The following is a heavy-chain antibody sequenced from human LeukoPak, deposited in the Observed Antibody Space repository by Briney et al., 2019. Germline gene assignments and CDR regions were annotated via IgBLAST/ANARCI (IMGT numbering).Heavy chain of an antibody. D-gene: IGHD3-3*01. CDR1: GATLSSYA. V-gene: IGHV1-69*05. J-gene: IGHJ4*02. CDR2: IIPIFGTA. Sequence: ASVKVSCKASGATLSSYAISWVRQAPGQGLEWMGRIIPIFGTANYAQTFQGRVTITTDESTSTAYMELSSLRAEDTAVYYCASWAGETKNGLWSGPFDYWGPGTLVTVSS. CDR3: ASWAGETKNGLWSGPFDY.